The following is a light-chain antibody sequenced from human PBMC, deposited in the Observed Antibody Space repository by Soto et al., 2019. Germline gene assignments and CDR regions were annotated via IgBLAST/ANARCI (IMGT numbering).Light chain of an antibody. Sequence: VLTQSPGTLSLSPGEGATLSCRASLRVASDLAWYLQKPGQPPRLLIYDASIRATGIPDRISGSGSERDFTLTISRLEPEDAAVYYCQQYLNSPRTFGQGTKLEIK. CDR2: DAS. CDR3: QQYLNSPRT. J-gene: IGKJ1*01. CDR1: LRVASD. V-gene: IGKV3-20*01.